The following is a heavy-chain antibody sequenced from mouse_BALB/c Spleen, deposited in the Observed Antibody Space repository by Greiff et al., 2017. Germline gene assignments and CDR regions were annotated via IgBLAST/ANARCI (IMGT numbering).Heavy chain of an antibody. CDR1: GDSITSGY. D-gene: IGHD1-1*01. J-gene: IGHJ3*01. CDR2: ISYSGST. Sequence: VQLKESGPSLVKPSQTLSLTCSVTGDSITSGYWNWIRKFPGNKLEYMGYISYSGSTYYNPSLKSRISITRDTSKNQYYLQLNSVTTEDTATYYCARYDYGSRGFAYWGQGTLVTVSA. V-gene: IGHV3-8*02. CDR3: ARYDYGSRGFAY.